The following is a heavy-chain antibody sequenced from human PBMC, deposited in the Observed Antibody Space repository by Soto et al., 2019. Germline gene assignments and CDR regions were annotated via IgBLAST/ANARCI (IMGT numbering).Heavy chain of an antibody. CDR1: GGTFSNYA. V-gene: IGHV1-69*12. D-gene: IGHD3-22*01. Sequence: QVQLVQSGAEVKKPGSSVTVSCRASGGTFSNYALKWVRQAPGQGLEWMAGIIPLFGTTNYAQKFQGRVTITADESTSTAYMELTSLRPVDTAVFYCVTSPYSYDTSGYLDYWGQGTLVTVSS. J-gene: IGHJ4*02. CDR2: IIPLFGTT. CDR3: VTSPYSYDTSGYLDY.